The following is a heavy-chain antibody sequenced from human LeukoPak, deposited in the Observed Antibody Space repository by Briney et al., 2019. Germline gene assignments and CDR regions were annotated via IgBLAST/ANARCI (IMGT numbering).Heavy chain of an antibody. CDR1: GFTFSDCW. Sequence: PGGSLRLSCAVSGFTFSDCWMTWVRQAPGKGLEWVATINRGGSETYYVDSVKGRFTISRDDARNSLYLQMNGLRAEDAAVYYCAGDQGGSSWYGFDYWGQGTLVTVSS. V-gene: IGHV3-7*01. CDR2: INRGGSET. J-gene: IGHJ4*02. CDR3: AGDQGGSSWYGFDY. D-gene: IGHD6-13*01.